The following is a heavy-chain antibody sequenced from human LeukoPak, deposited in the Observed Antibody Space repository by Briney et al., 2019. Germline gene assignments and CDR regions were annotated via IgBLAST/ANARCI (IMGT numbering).Heavy chain of an antibody. V-gene: IGHV3-23*01. CDR3: ATQWFGAFGLNWFDP. D-gene: IGHD3-10*01. Sequence: GGSLRLSCAASGFTFSSYAMSWVRQAPGKGLEWVSAISGSGGPTYYADSVKRRFTISRDKSKNTLYLQMNSLRAEDSGVYCWATQWFGAFGLNWFDPWGQGPVVSV. CDR1: GFTFSSYA. CDR2: ISGSGGPT. J-gene: IGHJ5*02.